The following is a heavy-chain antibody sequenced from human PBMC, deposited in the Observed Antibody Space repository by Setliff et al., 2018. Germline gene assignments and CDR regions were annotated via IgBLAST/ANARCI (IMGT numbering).Heavy chain of an antibody. CDR3: ARDRSYYASGSFTKWFDY. CDR2: IFYSGDT. J-gene: IGHJ4*02. Sequence: SETLSLTCTVSGDPMSSRRYYWAWIQQPAGKGLEWIGFIFYSGDTNSNPSLKSRVTMSVDTSKNQFSLKLNSVTAADTATYYCARDRSYYASGSFTKWFDYWGQGALVTVSS. V-gene: IGHV4-61*10. D-gene: IGHD3-10*01. CDR1: GDPMSSRRYY.